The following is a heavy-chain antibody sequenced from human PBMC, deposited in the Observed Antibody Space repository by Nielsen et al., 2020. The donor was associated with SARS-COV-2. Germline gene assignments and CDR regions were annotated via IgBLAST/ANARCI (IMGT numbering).Heavy chain of an antibody. CDR3: ARGQVATQFDY. D-gene: IGHD5-12*01. Sequence: GSLRLSCAVYGGSFSGYYWSWIRQPPGKGLEWIGEINHSGSTNHNPSLKSRVTISVDTSKNQFSLKLSSVTAADTAVYYCARGQVATQFDYWGQGTLVTVSS. CDR1: GGSFSGYY. V-gene: IGHV4-34*01. CDR2: INHSGST. J-gene: IGHJ4*02.